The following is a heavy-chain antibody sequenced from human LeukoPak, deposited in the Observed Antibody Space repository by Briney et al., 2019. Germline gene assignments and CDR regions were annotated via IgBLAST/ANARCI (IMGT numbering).Heavy chain of an antibody. CDR3: AIPTCSGSGYCSTSDPFHT. CDR2: ISGSGGRT. D-gene: IGHD2-2*03. J-gene: IGHJ3*02. Sequence: QTGGSLRPSCAASGFTFDIYGIGWVRQAPGKGLEWVSGISGSGGRTYYADSVKGRFTISRDNSKNTLFLQLNSLGVEDTATYYCAIPTCSGSGYCSTSDPFHTWGQGTMVTVSS. CDR1: GFTFDIYG. V-gene: IGHV3-23*01.